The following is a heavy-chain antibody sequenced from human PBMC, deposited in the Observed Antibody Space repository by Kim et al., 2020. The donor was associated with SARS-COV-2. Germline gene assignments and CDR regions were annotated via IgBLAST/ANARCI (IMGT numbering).Heavy chain of an antibody. J-gene: IGHJ6*01. Sequence: ASVKVSCKASGYSFTRYAIHWVRQAPGQRLEWMGWINAGNGNTKYSQKFQGRVTITRDTSASTAYMELSSLTLEDTGVYYCARDRQGDVQDASDHAMDVW. CDR3: ARDRQGDVQDASDHAMDV. CDR2: INAGNGNT. CDR1: GYSFTRYA. D-gene: IGHD2-2*01. V-gene: IGHV1-3*01.